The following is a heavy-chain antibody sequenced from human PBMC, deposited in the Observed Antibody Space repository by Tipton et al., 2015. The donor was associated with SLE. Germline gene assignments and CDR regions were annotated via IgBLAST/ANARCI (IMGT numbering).Heavy chain of an antibody. CDR2: INYSGTT. D-gene: IGHD1-7*01. CDR1: GGSISISSYY. V-gene: IGHV4-39*07. CDR3: ARWNFVTMTGGSDI. Sequence: TLSLTCTVSGGSISISSYYWAWIRQPPGKGLECIGNINYSGTTSYNPSLKSRVTMSVDTSQNQFSLTLRSVTAADTAIYYCARWNFVTMTGGSDIWGQGTMFTVSS. J-gene: IGHJ3*02.